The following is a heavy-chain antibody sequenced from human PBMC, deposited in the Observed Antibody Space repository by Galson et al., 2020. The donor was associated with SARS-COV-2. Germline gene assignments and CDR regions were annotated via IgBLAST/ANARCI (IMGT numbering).Heavy chain of an antibody. V-gene: IGHV4-39*01. Sequence: SETLSLTCGVSGGSISSSTYYWGWIRQPPGKGLEWIGTIYYSGTTYYNPSLKSRVTISVDTSKNQFSLKLTSVTAADTAVYYCATLSIYWGQGTLVTVSS. J-gene: IGHJ4*02. CDR3: ATLSIY. CDR2: IYYSGTT. D-gene: IGHD3-3*02. CDR1: GGSISSSTYY.